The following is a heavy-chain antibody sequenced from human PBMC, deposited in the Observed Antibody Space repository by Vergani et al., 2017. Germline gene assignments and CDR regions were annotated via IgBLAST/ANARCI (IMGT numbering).Heavy chain of an antibody. J-gene: IGHJ4*02. CDR3: TRHVPCGDGACLHFDH. D-gene: IGHD2-21*01. CDR2: FNPIDSKI. V-gene: IGHV5-51*01. CDR1: ESSFTSNQ. Sequence: EVMLVQSGAEVKKPGESLKISCKYSESSFTSNQIAWVRQMSGKGLQWMGNFNPIDSKIAYSPSFEGQFIMSVDKSITTAYLQWRSLKASDTAIYYCTRHVPCGDGACLHFDHWGQGTQVTVSS.